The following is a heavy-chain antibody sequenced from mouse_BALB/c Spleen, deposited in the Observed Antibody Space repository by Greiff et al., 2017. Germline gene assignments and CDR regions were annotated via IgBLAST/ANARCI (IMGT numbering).Heavy chain of an antibody. Sequence: VQLQQSGAELAKPGASVKMSCKASGYTFTSYWMHWVKQRPGQGLEWIGYINPSTGYTEYNQKFKDKATLTADKSSSTAYMQLSSLTSEDSAVYYCAWKGYAMDYWGQGTSVTVSS. V-gene: IGHV1-7*01. J-gene: IGHJ4*01. CDR1: GYTFTSYW. CDR2: INPSTGYT. CDR3: AWKGYAMDY.